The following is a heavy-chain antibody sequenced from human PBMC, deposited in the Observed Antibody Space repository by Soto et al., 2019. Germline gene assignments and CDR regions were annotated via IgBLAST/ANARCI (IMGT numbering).Heavy chain of an antibody. CDR2: IYYSGST. CDR3: ARRRLAAAGYNWFDP. V-gene: IGHV4-59*08. D-gene: IGHD6-13*01. Sequence: QVQLQESGPGLVKPSETLSLTCTVSGGSISSYYWGWIRQPPGKGLEWIGYIYYSGSTNYNPSLKSRVTISVDTSKNQFSLKLSSVTAADTAVYYCARRRLAAAGYNWFDPWGQGTLVTVSS. J-gene: IGHJ5*02. CDR1: GGSISSYY.